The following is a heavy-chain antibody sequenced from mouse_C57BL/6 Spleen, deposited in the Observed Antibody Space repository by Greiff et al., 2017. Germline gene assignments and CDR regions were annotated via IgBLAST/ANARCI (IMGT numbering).Heavy chain of an antibody. D-gene: IGHD4-1*02. CDR2: INPSNGGT. CDR3: ARPTRRNQYSMDY. J-gene: IGHJ4*01. CDR1: GYTFTSYW. Sequence: QVQLQQPGTELVKPGASVKLSCKASGYTFTSYWMHWVKQRPGQGLEWIGNINPSNGGTNYNEKFKSKATLTVDKSSSTAYMQLSSLTSEDAAVYYCARPTRRNQYSMDYWGQGTSVTVSS. V-gene: IGHV1-53*01.